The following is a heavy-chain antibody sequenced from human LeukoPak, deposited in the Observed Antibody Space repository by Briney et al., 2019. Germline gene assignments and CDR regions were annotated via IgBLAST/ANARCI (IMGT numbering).Heavy chain of an antibody. D-gene: IGHD3-3*01. J-gene: IGHJ4*02. Sequence: PGGSLRLSCAASGFTFSSYEMNWVRQAPGKGLEWVSYISSSGSTIYYADYVKGRFTMSTDNAKNSLYLQMNSLRAEDTAVYYCARVDYDFLSGYSTYWGQGTLVTVSS. CDR3: ARVDYDFLSGYSTY. CDR1: GFTFSSYE. V-gene: IGHV3-48*03. CDR2: ISSSGSTI.